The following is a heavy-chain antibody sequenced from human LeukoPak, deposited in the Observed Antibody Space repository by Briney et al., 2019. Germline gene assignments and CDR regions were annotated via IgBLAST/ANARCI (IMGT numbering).Heavy chain of an antibody. Sequence: GGSLRLSCAASGFTFSSYGMHWVRQAPGKGLEWVAVIWYDGSNKYYADSVKGRFTISRDNSKNTLYLQMNSLRAEDTAVYYCARALDLAVAGTRGYWGQGTLVTVSS. V-gene: IGHV3-33*01. CDR2: IWYDGSNK. CDR3: ARALDLAVAGTRGY. D-gene: IGHD6-19*01. CDR1: GFTFSSYG. J-gene: IGHJ4*02.